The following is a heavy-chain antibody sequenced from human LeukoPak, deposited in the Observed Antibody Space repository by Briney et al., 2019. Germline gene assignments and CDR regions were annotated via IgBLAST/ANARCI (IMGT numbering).Heavy chain of an antibody. V-gene: IGHV3-23*01. CDR2: ISGGGVNT. CDR3: AKGHTDYGTGFDC. CDR1: GFTFSTYA. J-gene: IGHJ4*02. D-gene: IGHD4-17*01. Sequence: GGSLRLSRAASGFTFSTYAMSWVPQAPGKGLECGSIISGGGVNTYDVDSVKGRFTISRDNSRNTLYLQMNNLRVEDTAVYYCAKGHTDYGTGFDCWGQGTLVIVSS.